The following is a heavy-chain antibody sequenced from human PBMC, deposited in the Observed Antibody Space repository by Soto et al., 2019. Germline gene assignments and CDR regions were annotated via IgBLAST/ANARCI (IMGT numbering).Heavy chain of an antibody. CDR3: AGGDYDFWSGPGGGMDV. Sequence: QVQLVQSGAEVKKPGSSVKVSCKASGGTFSSYAISWVRQAPGQGLEWMGGIIPIFGTANYAQKFQGRVTITEDESTSTDYMELSSLRSDDTAVYYCAGGDYDFWSGPGGGMDVWGQGTTVTVSS. CDR2: IIPIFGTA. D-gene: IGHD3-3*01. J-gene: IGHJ6*02. CDR1: GGTFSSYA. V-gene: IGHV1-69*12.